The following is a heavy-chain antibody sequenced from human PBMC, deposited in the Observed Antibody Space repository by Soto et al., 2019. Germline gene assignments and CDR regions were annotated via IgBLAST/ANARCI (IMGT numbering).Heavy chain of an antibody. CDR2: IYYSGST. D-gene: IGHD3-3*01. CDR3: ALTATYYDFWSGTPPGYFDY. Sequence: SETLSLTCTVSGGSISSSSYYWGWIRQPPGKGLEWIGSIYYSGSTYYNPSLKSRVTISVDTSKNQFSLKLSSVTAADTAVYYCALTATYYDFWSGTPPGYFDYGGQGTLVTVSS. J-gene: IGHJ4*02. CDR1: GGSISSSSYY. V-gene: IGHV4-39*01.